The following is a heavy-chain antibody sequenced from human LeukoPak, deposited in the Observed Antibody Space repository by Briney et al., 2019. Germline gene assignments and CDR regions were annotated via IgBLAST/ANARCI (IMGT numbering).Heavy chain of an antibody. J-gene: IGHJ4*02. V-gene: IGHV4-59*01. D-gene: IGHD3-22*01. CDR2: IYYSGST. CDR1: GGSISSYY. Sequence: SETLSLTCTVSGGSISSYYWSWIRQPPGKGLEWIGYIYYSGSTNYNPSLKSRVTISVDTSKNRFSLKLSSVTAADTAVYYCARGKRVVVVFDYWGQGTLVTVSS. CDR3: ARGKRVVVVFDY.